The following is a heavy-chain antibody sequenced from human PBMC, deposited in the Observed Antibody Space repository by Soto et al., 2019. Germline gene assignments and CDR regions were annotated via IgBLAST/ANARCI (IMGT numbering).Heavy chain of an antibody. CDR3: ARGGRRSPAMDV. J-gene: IGHJ6*02. V-gene: IGHV4-31*03. Sequence: QVQLQESGPGLVKPSQTLSLTCTVSGGSISSGGYYWSWIRQHPGKGLEGIGDIYYSGSTYYNPSLKTRVTIPVDTPKNQFSLKLTSVTAADPAVYSCARGGRRSPAMDVWGQGTTVTVSS. CDR2: IYYSGST. CDR1: GGSISSGGYY.